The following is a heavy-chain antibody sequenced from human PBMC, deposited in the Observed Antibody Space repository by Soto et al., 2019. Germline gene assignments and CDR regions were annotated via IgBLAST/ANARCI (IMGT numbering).Heavy chain of an antibody. CDR3: AGPSIVGATGGDY. V-gene: IGHV4-39*01. J-gene: IGHJ4*02. D-gene: IGHD1-26*01. Sequence: QLQLQESGPGLVKPSETLSLTCTVSGGSISSSSYYWGWIRQPPGKGLEWIGSIYYSGSTYYNPSLKSRVTISVDTSKNQFSLKLSSVTAADTAVYYCAGPSIVGATGGDYWGQGTLVTVSS. CDR2: IYYSGST. CDR1: GGSISSSSYY.